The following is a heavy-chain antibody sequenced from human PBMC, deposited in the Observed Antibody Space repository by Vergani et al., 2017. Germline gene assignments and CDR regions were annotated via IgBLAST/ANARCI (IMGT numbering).Heavy chain of an antibody. CDR2: ISYDGSNK. D-gene: IGHD6-19*01. CDR1: GFTFSSYA. Sequence: VQLLESGGGLVQPGGSLRLSCAASGFTFSSYAMHWVRQAPGKGLEWVAVISYDGSNKYYADSVKGRFTISRDNSKNTLYLQMNSLRAEDTAVYYCARTSGAAPDYWGQGTLVTVSS. V-gene: IGHV3-30-3*01. J-gene: IGHJ4*02. CDR3: ARTSGAAPDY.